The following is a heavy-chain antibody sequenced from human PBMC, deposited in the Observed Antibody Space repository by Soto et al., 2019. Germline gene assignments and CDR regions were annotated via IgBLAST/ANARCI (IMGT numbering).Heavy chain of an antibody. CDR3: AKDAYSSGWYGLPLDY. Sequence: TGGSLRLSCAASGFTFSSYGMHWVRQAPGKGLEWVAVISYDGSNKYYADSVKGRFTISRDNSKNTLYLQMNNLRAEDTAVYYCAKDAYSSGWYGLPLDYWGQGTLVTVSS. D-gene: IGHD6-19*01. CDR2: ISYDGSNK. J-gene: IGHJ4*02. CDR1: GFTFSSYG. V-gene: IGHV3-30*18.